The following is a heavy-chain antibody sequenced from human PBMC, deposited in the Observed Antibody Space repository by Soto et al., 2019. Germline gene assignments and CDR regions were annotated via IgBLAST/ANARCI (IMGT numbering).Heavy chain of an antibody. CDR3: AKMDLLEYSSSPFDY. D-gene: IGHD6-6*01. V-gene: IGHV3-30*18. CDR1: GFTFSSYG. CDR2: ISYDGSNK. Sequence: GGSLRLSCAASGFTFSSYGMHWVRQAPGKGLEWVAVISYDGSNKYYADSVKGRFTISRDNSKNTLYLQMNSLRAEDTVVYYCAKMDLLEYSSSPFDYWGQGTLVTVSS. J-gene: IGHJ4*02.